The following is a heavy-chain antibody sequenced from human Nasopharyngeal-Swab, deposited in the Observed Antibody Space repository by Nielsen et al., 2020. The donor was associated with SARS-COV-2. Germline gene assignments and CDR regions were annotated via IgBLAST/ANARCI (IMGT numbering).Heavy chain of an antibody. CDR2: IWYDGSNK. J-gene: IGHJ4*02. D-gene: IGHD6-13*01. CDR1: GFTFSSYG. V-gene: IGHV3-33*01. CDR3: AREFRRYSSSWPFDY. Sequence: GESLKISCAASGFTFSSYGMHWVRQAPGKGLEWVAVIWYDGSNKYYADSVKGRFTISRDNSKNTLYLQMNSLRAEDTAVYYCAREFRRYSSSWPFDYWGQGTRVTVSS.